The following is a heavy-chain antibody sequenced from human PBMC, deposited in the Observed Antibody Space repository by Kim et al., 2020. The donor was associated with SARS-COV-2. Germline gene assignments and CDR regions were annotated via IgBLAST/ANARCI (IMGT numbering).Heavy chain of an antibody. CDR1: GFTFSSYG. Sequence: GGSLRLSCAASGFTFSSYGMHWVRQAPGKGLEWVAVIWYDGSNKYYADSVKGRFTISRDNSKNTLYLQMNSLRAEDTAVYYCAKDNDYYDSSGLGYWGQGTLVTVSS. D-gene: IGHD3-22*01. CDR3: AKDNDYYDSSGLGY. V-gene: IGHV3-33*06. CDR2: IWYDGSNK. J-gene: IGHJ4*02.